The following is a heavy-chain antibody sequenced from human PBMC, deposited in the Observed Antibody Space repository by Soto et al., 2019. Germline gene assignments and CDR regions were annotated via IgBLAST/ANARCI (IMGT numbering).Heavy chain of an antibody. CDR3: ARRGTPGDQQLALYYYYGMDV. Sequence: ASVKVSCTASGYGFTDYHIHWVRQAPGQGLEWLGRINPKSGGTSTAQKFQGWVTMTRDTSISTAYMELSRRRSDDTAVYYCARRGTPGDQQLALYYYYGMDVWGQGNPVTVS. D-gene: IGHD6-13*01. CDR2: INPKSGGT. CDR1: GYGFTDYH. V-gene: IGHV1-2*04. J-gene: IGHJ6*02.